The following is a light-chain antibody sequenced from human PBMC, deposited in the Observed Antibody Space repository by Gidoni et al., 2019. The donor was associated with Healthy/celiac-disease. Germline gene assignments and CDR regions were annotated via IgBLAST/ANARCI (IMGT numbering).Light chain of an antibody. CDR2: GAS. Sequence: EIVLMQSPGTLSLSPGERATLSCRASQSVSSSYLAWYQQKPDQAPRLLIYGASSRAAGIPGGFSGSGSGTDFTLTISRLEHEVVTVYYYQQYSSSLITFGQGTRLEIK. V-gene: IGKV3-20*01. CDR3: QQYSSSLIT. J-gene: IGKJ5*01. CDR1: QSVSSSY.